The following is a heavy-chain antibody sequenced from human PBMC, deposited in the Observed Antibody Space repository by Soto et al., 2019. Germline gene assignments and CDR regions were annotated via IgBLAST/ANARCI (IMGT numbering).Heavy chain of an antibody. V-gene: IGHV3-21*01. CDR1: GFTFSSYS. J-gene: IGHJ4*02. CDR3: ARLGGCSGGSGYSNY. Sequence: EVQLVESGGGVVKPGGSLRLSCAASGFTFSSYSMNWVRQAPGKGLEWVSAISSSSSYIYYADSVKGRFTISRDNAKNSLYLQMNSLRAEDTAVYYCARLGGCSGGSGYSNYWGQGTLVTVSS. CDR2: ISSSSSYI. D-gene: IGHD2-15*01.